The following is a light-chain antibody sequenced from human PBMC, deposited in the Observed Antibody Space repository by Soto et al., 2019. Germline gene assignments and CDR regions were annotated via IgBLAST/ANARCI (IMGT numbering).Light chain of an antibody. Sequence: QSVLTQPPSASGTPGQRVTISCSGSSSNIGSNTVNWYQQLPGTAPKLLIYSINQRPSGVPDRFSGSKSGTSASLAISGLQSEDEAAYYCVAWDDSLNGWVFGGGTKLTVL. V-gene: IGLV1-44*01. CDR3: VAWDDSLNGWV. J-gene: IGLJ3*02. CDR1: SSNIGSNT. CDR2: SIN.